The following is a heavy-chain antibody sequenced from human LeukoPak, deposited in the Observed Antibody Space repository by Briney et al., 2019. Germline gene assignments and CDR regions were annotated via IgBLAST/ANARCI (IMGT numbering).Heavy chain of an antibody. CDR1: GFTFSSYA. CDR3: ANVGSGSFYY. J-gene: IGHJ4*02. V-gene: IGHV3-23*01. D-gene: IGHD3-10*01. CDR2: ISGSGDST. Sequence: GGSLRLSCAASGFTFSSYAMSWVRQAPGKGLEWVSSISGSGDSTPNADSVKGRFTISRDNSKNTLYLQMNSLRAEDTAVYYCANVGSGSFYYWGQGTLVTVSS.